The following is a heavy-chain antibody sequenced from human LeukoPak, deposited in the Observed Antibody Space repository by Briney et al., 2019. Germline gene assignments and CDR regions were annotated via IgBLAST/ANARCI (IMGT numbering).Heavy chain of an antibody. CDR2: ISSSGSTI. Sequence: GGSLRLSCAASGFTFSSYEMNWVRQAPGKGLEWVSYISSSGSTIYYADSVKGRFTISRDNAKNSLYLQMNSLRAEDTAVYYCATAGYYDSSGYPDYWGQGTLVTVSS. CDR1: GFTFSSYE. D-gene: IGHD3-22*01. CDR3: ATAGYYDSSGYPDY. J-gene: IGHJ4*02. V-gene: IGHV3-48*03.